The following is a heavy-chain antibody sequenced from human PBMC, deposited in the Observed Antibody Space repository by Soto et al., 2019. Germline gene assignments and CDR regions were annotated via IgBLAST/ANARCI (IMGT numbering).Heavy chain of an antibody. CDR2: IYYNVNT. Sequence: QVQLQESGPGLVKPSQTLSLTCTISADSISSGGYYWSWIRQHPGKGLECIGYIYYNVNTYYSPSLKSRVTRSVDTSTNQCSLKLTSVTAADTAVYYCARLSGSYFYVDVWGQGTTVTVSS. J-gene: IGHJ6*02. V-gene: IGHV4-31*03. D-gene: IGHD1-26*01. CDR3: ARLSGSYFYVDV. CDR1: ADSISSGGYY.